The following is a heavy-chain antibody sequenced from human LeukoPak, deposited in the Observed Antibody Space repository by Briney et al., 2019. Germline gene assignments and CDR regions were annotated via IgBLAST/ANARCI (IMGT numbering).Heavy chain of an antibody. V-gene: IGHV2-5*02. CDR2: IYWDDDK. Sequence: SGPTLVNPTQTLTLTCTFSGFSLCTGGVGVGWIRQPPGKALEWLALIYWDDDKRYSPSLKSRLTITKDTSKNQVVLTMTNMDPVDTATYYCAHQGGQYNSGWAYYFDYWGRGTLVIVSS. D-gene: IGHD6-19*01. CDR3: AHQGGQYNSGWAYYFDY. J-gene: IGHJ4*02. CDR1: GFSLCTGGVG.